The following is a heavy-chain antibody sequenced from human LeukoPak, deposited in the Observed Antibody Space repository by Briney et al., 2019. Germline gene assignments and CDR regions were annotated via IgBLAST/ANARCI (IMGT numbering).Heavy chain of an antibody. CDR3: ARGHRYQWQPRIAARRGYYFDY. V-gene: IGHV4-34*01. CDR2: INHSGST. CDR1: GGSISSYY. J-gene: IGHJ4*02. D-gene: IGHD6-6*01. Sequence: SETLSLTCTVSGGSISSYYWSWIRQPPGKGLEWIGEINHSGSTNYNPSLKSRVTISVDTSKNQFSLKLSSVTAADTAVYYCARGHRYQWQPRIAARRGYYFDYWGQGTLVTVSS.